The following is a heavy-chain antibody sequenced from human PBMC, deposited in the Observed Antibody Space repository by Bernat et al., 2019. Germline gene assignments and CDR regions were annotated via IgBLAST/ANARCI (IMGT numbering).Heavy chain of an antibody. CDR3: TRDPDVYGDYLTWFDT. Sequence: QVQLVQSGTEVKKPGASVKVSCKASGYTFTGYYMHWVRQAPGQGLEYMGWNNPKSGDTHYTTNLEGRVTRTRDKTNRTVYMEVSRLRSDETAVYFCTRDPDVYGDYLTWFDTWGQGTLVAVSS. V-gene: IGHV1-2*02. CDR1: GYTFTGYY. D-gene: IGHD4-17*01. J-gene: IGHJ5*02. CDR2: NNPKSGDT.